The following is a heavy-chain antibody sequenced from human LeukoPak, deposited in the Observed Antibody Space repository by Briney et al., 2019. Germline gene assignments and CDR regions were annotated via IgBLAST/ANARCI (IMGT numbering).Heavy chain of an antibody. V-gene: IGHV3-9*01. Sequence: GGCLRLSCAASGFTFDDYAMHWVRQAPGKGLEWVSGISWNSGSIGYADSVKGRFTISRDNAKNSLYLQMNSLRAEDTALYYCAKETAMATDYYYYGMDVWGQGTTVTVSS. CDR3: AKETAMATDYYYYGMDV. CDR1: GFTFDDYA. CDR2: ISWNSGSI. D-gene: IGHD5-18*01. J-gene: IGHJ6*02.